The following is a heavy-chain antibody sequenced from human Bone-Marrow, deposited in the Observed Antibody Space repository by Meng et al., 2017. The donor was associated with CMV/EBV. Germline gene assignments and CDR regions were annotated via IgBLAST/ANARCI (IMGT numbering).Heavy chain of an antibody. CDR1: GFTFSGYE. D-gene: IGHD1-26*01. Sequence: GESLKISCGTSGFTFSGYEMNWVRQAPGKGLEWVSYISNSGSSTYYADSVKGRFTISRDNAQDSLYLQMDSLTVEDTAVYYCATFNGWSFFFDYWGQGALVTSPQ. CDR2: ISNSGSST. V-gene: IGHV3-48*03. J-gene: IGHJ4*02. CDR3: ATFNGWSFFFDY.